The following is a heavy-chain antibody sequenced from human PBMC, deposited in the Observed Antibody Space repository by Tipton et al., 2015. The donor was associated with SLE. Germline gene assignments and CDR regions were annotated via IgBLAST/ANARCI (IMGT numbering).Heavy chain of an antibody. CDR3: APCRVYGSGSDE. J-gene: IGHJ4*02. V-gene: IGHV4-59*11. D-gene: IGHD3-10*01. Sequence: TLSLTCTVSGGSISSHYWSWIRQPPGKGLEWIGYIYYSGSTNYNPSLKSRVTISEDTSMNQFSLKLSSVTAADTAVYYCAPCRVYGSGSDEWGQGTLVTVSS. CDR2: IYYSGST. CDR1: GGSISSHY.